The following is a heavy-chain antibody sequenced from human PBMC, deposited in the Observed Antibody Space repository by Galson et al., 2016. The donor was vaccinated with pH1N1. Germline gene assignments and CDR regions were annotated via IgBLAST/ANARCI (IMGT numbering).Heavy chain of an antibody. CDR3: AKDILALAAAGPYFDS. D-gene: IGHD6-13*01. V-gene: IGHV3-9*01. CDR2: ISWDGANL. Sequence: SLRLSCAASGFTFDDYALHWVRQAPGKGLEWIPSISWDGANLAYANSVKGRFTISRDNTKNSLYLQMNTLRADDTAFYYCAKDILALAAAGPYFDSWGQGTLVTVSS. J-gene: IGHJ4*02. CDR1: GFTFDDYA.